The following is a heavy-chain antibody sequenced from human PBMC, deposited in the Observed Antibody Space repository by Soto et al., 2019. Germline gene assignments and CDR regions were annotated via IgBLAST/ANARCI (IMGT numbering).Heavy chain of an antibody. V-gene: IGHV3-30*18. J-gene: IGHJ4*02. CDR3: AKDSVDTAMAAQIDY. D-gene: IGHD5-18*01. Sequence: QVQLVESGGGVVQPGRSLRLSCAASGFTFSSYGMHWVLQAPGKGLEWVAVISYDGSNKYYADSVKGRFTISRDNSKNTLYLQMNSLRAQDTAVYYCAKDSVDTAMAAQIDYWGQGTLVTVSS. CDR2: ISYDGSNK. CDR1: GFTFSSYG.